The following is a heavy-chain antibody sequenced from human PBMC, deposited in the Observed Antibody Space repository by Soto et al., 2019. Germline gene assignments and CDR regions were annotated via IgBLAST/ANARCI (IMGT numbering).Heavy chain of an antibody. V-gene: IGHV1-3*01. CDR3: ARGRYCSSTSCYDGGYWYFDP. J-gene: IGHJ2*01. CDR2: INAGNGNT. Sequence: ASVKVSCKASGYTFTSYAMHWVRQAPGQRLEWMGWINAGNGNTKYSQKFQGRVTITRDTSASTAYMELSSLRSEDTAVYYCARGRYCSSTSCYDGGYWYFDPWGRGTLVTVSS. D-gene: IGHD2-2*01. CDR1: GYTFTSYA.